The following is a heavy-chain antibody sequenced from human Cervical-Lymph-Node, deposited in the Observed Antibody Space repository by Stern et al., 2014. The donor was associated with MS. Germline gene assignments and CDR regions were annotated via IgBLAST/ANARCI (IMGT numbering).Heavy chain of an antibody. D-gene: IGHD3-10*01. Sequence: QMQLVQSGAELKKPGSSVKVSCKASRDTFSHYALSWVRQAPGQGLEWIGGIIPMLGTTSYAQEFQDRVAITADTSTSTAYMELNSLTSGDTAMYFCARDQGDYGSGSDQSWFDPWGQGTLVTVSS. V-gene: IGHV1-69*06. J-gene: IGHJ5*02. CDR2: IIPMLGTT. CDR1: RDTFSHYA. CDR3: ARDQGDYGSGSDQSWFDP.